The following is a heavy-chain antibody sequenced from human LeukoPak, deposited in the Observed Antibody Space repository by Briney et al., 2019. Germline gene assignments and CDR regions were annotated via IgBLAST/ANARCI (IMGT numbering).Heavy chain of an antibody. CDR2: ISAYNGNT. Sequence: ASVKVSCKASGYTFTSYGISWVRQAPGQGLEWMGWISAYNGNTNYAQKLQGRVTVTTDTSTSTAYMELRSLRSDDTAVYYCARTTQRLWGGPGWFDPWGQGTLVTVSS. D-gene: IGHD2-2*01. J-gene: IGHJ5*02. CDR1: GYTFTSYG. CDR3: ARTTQRLWGGPGWFDP. V-gene: IGHV1-18*01.